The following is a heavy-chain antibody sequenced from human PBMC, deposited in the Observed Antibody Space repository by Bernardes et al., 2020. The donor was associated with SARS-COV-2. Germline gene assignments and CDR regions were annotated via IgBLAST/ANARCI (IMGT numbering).Heavy chain of an antibody. CDR2: IYPGDSET. CDR1: GYSFTTNW. CDR3: ARTPASDWLDP. Sequence: GESLKISCKASGYSFTTNWIGWVRQMTGKGLEWMGIIYPGDSETRYSPSFQGQVTISADKSISTAYLQWSSLKASDTAMYYCARTPASDWLDPWGQGTLVTVSS. V-gene: IGHV5-51*01. J-gene: IGHJ5*02.